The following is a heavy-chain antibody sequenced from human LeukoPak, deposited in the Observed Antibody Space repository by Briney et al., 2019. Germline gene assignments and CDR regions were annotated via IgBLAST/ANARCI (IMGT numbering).Heavy chain of an antibody. Sequence: PSETLSLTCTVSGGSISDYYWSWIRQPPGKGLEWIGYIYYRGNTNYNPSLKSRVTISVDTSKNQFSLKLSSVTAADTAVYYCARGGGIAVAGTYDAFDIWGQGTMVTVSS. J-gene: IGHJ3*02. CDR1: GGSISDYY. CDR2: IYYRGNT. CDR3: ARGGGIAVAGTYDAFDI. V-gene: IGHV4-59*01. D-gene: IGHD6-19*01.